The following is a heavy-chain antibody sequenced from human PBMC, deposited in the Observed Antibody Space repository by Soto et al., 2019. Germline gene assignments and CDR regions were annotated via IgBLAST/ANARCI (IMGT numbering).Heavy chain of an antibody. D-gene: IGHD6-13*01. CDR2: IIPIFGTA. CDR3: ARDRGVQQLADYYYGMDV. CDR1: GGTFSSYA. J-gene: IGHJ6*02. V-gene: IGHV1-69*01. Sequence: QVQLVQSGAEVKKPGSSVKVSCKASGGTFSSYAISWVRQAPGQGLEWMGGIIPIFGTANYAQKFQGRVTITADESTSTAYMELSSLRSEDPAVYYCARDRGVQQLADYYYGMDVWGQGTTVTVSS.